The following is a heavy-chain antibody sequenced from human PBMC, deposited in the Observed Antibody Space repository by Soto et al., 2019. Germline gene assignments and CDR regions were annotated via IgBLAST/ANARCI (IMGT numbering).Heavy chain of an antibody. V-gene: IGHV3-74*01. CDR3: ARGSVVGATGDY. J-gene: IGHJ4*02. Sequence: EVQLVESGGGLVQPGGSLRLSCAASGFTFSSHWMHWVRQAPGKGLVWVSRINSDGSSTSYADFVKGRFTISRDNAKNPLYLQMNSLRAEDTAVYYCARGSVVGATGDYWGQGTLVTVSS. CDR1: GFTFSSHW. D-gene: IGHD1-26*01. CDR2: INSDGSST.